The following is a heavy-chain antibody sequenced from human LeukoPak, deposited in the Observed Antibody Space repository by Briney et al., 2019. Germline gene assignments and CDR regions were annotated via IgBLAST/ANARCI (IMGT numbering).Heavy chain of an antibody. CDR1: GYTFTSYA. D-gene: IGHD3-22*01. V-gene: IGHV7-4-1*02. CDR3: ARDSYDSSGYYAYDAFDI. CDR2: INTNTGNP. J-gene: IGHJ3*02. Sequence: ASVKVSCKASGYTFTSYAMNWVRQAPGHGLESMGWINTNTGNPTYAQRFTERFVSSLDTSVSTAYLQISSLKADDTAVYYCARDSYDSSGYYAYDAFDIWGQGTMVTVSS.